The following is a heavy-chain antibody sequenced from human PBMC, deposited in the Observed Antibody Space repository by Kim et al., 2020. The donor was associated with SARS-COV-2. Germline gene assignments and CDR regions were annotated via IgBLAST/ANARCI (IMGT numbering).Heavy chain of an antibody. D-gene: IGHD6-19*01. V-gene: IGHV4-34*01. Sequence: LKSRVTISVDTSKNQFSLKLSSVTAADTAVYYCARGRIAVAGTKYNWFDPWGQGTLVTVSS. J-gene: IGHJ5*02. CDR3: ARGRIAVAGTKYNWFDP.